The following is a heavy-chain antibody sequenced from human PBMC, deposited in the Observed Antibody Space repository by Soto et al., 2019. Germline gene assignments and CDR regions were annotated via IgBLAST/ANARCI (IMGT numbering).Heavy chain of an antibody. V-gene: IGHV3-74*01. CDR2: INSDGSST. J-gene: IGHJ6*02. Sequence: GGSLRLSCAASGFTFSSYWMHWVRQAPGKGLVWVSRINSDGSSTSYADSVKGLFTISRDNAKNTLYLQMNSLRAEDTAVYYCARDRFDYAYYYGMDVWGQGTTVTVSS. CDR1: GFTFSSYW. D-gene: IGHD4-17*01. CDR3: ARDRFDYAYYYGMDV.